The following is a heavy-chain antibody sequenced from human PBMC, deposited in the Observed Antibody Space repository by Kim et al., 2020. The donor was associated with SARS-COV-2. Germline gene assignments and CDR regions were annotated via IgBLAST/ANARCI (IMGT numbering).Heavy chain of an antibody. Sequence: SVKVSCKASGGTFSSYAISWVRQAPGQGLEWMGGIIPIFGTANYAQKFQGRVTITADESTSTAYMELSSLRSEDTAVYYCAISYQDLVFLEWLRHYYGMGVWGQGTTVTVSS. CDR3: AISYQDLVFLEWLRHYYGMGV. J-gene: IGHJ6*02. D-gene: IGHD3-3*01. V-gene: IGHV1-69*13. CDR2: IIPIFGTA. CDR1: GGTFSSYA.